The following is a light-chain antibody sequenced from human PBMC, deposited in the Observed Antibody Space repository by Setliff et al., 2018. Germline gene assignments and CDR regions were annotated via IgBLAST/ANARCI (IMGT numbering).Light chain of an antibody. CDR1: SSDVGGYNY. CDR2: DVS. CDR3: SSYTSSSTYVV. Sequence: QSALTQPASVSGSPGQSITISCTGTSSDVGGYNYVSWYQQHPGKAPKLMIYDVSKRPSGVSNRFSGSKFGNTASLTISGLQAEDEADYYCSSYTSSSTYVVFGGGTKGTVL. V-gene: IGLV2-14*01. J-gene: IGLJ2*01.